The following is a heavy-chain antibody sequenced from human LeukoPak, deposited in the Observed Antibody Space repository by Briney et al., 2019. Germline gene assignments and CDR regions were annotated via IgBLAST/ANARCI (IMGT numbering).Heavy chain of an antibody. J-gene: IGHJ2*01. Sequence: SVKDSRLASGGTFGSYVISGVRQPPGQGLEWMGRIIPILGIANYAQRFQGRVTITADKSTTTAYMELSSLRSEDTAVYYCASLGLGYCSGGRCPRYSYLWGRGGPLTVSS. CDR3: ASLGLGYCSGGRCPRYSYL. D-gene: IGHD2-15*01. V-gene: IGHV1-69*04. CDR2: IIPILGIA. CDR1: GGTFGSYV.